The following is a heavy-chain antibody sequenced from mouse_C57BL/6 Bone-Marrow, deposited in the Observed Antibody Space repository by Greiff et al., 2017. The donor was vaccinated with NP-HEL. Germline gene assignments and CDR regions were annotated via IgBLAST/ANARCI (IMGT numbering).Heavy chain of an antibody. CDR2: ILPSICRT. V-gene: IGHV15-2*01. CDR1: DSEVFPIAY. D-gene: IGHD2-5*01. Sequence: QVQLKQSGSELRSPGSSVKLSCKDFDSEVFPIAYMSWVRKNHGHGFEWIGGILPSICRTIYGEKFEDNATLDSDTLSNTAYSERNSLTSEDSAIYYCARRSNYFFWYVDVWGTGTTVTVSS. CDR3: ARRSNYFFWYVDV. J-gene: IGHJ1*03.